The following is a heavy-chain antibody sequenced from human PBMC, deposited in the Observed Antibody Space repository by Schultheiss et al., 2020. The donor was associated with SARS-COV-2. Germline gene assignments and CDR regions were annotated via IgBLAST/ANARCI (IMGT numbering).Heavy chain of an antibody. CDR2: INPNSSGT. D-gene: IGHD1-7*01. J-gene: IGHJ6*02. V-gene: IGHV1-2*02. Sequence: ASVKVSCKASGYTFTGYYMHWVRQAPGQGLEWMGWINPNSSGTNYAQKFQGRVTMTRDTSISTAYMELSRLRSDDTAVYYCARAQKGITGTTSYYYGMDVWGQGTTVTVSS. CDR1: GYTFTGYY. CDR3: ARAQKGITGTTSYYYGMDV.